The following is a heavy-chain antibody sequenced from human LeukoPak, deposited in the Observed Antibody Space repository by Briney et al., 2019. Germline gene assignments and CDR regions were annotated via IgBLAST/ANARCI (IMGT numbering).Heavy chain of an antibody. Sequence: GESLKISCKSSGYSFSNYWIGWVRQMPGKGLEWTGIIYPGDSDTRYSPSFQGQVTISADKSISTAYLQWSSLKASDTAVYYCARSRGGTTWSAFDYWGQGTLVTVSS. J-gene: IGHJ4*02. V-gene: IGHV5-51*01. CDR1: GYSFSNYW. CDR3: ARSRGGTTWSAFDY. D-gene: IGHD6-13*01. CDR2: IYPGDSDT.